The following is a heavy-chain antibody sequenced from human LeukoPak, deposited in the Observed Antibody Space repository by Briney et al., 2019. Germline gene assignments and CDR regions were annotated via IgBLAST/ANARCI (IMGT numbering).Heavy chain of an antibody. J-gene: IGHJ6*03. CDR3: ALYSSSWYGGGSYYYYYYYMDV. V-gene: IGHV1-69*05. CDR2: IIPIFGTA. D-gene: IGHD6-13*01. CDR1: GYTFTSYD. Sequence: SVKVSCKASGYTFTSYDINWVRQATGQGLEWMGGIIPIFGTANYAQKFQGRVTITTDESTSTAYMELSSLRSEDTAVYYCALYSSSWYGGGSYYYYYYYMDVWGKGTTVTVSS.